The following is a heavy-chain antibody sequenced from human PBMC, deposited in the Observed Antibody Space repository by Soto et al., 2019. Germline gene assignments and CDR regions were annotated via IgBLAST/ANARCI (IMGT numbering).Heavy chain of an antibody. CDR2: IYYSGST. J-gene: IGHJ4*02. D-gene: IGHD3-22*01. CDR1: GGSISSGDYY. Sequence: QVQLQESGPGLVKPSQTLSLTCTVSGGSISSGDYYWSWIRQPPGKGLEWIGYIYYSGSTYYNPSLKSRVTISVDTSKNQFSLKLSSVTAADTAVYYCASLSYYYDSSGYSLFDYWGQGTLVTVSS. CDR3: ASLSYYYDSSGYSLFDY. V-gene: IGHV4-30-4*01.